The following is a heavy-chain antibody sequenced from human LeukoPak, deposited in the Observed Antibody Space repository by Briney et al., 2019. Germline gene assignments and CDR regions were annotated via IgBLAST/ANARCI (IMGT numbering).Heavy chain of an antibody. J-gene: IGHJ4*02. V-gene: IGHV1-18*04. CDR3: ARSRRFYDILTGYLDY. CDR2: ISAYNGNT. D-gene: IGHD3-9*01. CDR1: GYTFTSYG. Sequence: ASVKVSCKASGYTFTSYGISWVRQAPGQGLEWMGWISAYNGNTNYAQKLQGRDTMTTDTSTSTAYMELRSLRSDDTAVYYCARSRRFYDILTGYLDYWGQGTLVTVSS.